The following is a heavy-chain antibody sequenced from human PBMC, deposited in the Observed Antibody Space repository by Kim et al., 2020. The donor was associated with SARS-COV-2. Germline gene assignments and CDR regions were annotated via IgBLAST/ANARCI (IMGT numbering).Heavy chain of an antibody. V-gene: IGHV3-53*01. D-gene: IGHD4-17*01. CDR1: GFSVSGNY. J-gene: IGHJ6*02. CDR2: IYRGGET. CDR3: ARDPETNLNGMNL. Sequence: GGSLRLSCAVSGFSVSGNYMNWVRQFPGKGLEWLAVIYRGGETYYADSVKGRFTISRDNSENTVYLQMNSLRVEDTALYYCARDPETNLNGMNLWGQGTTVTVSS.